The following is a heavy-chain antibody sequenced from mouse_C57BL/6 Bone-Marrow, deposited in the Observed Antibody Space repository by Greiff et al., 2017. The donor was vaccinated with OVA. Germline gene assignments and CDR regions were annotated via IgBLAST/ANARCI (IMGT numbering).Heavy chain of an antibody. J-gene: IGHJ4*01. CDR2: ISDGGSYT. Sequence: EVQLQESGGGLVKPGGSLKLSCAASGFTFSSYAMSWVRQTPEKRLEWVATISDGGSYTYYPDNVKGRFTISRDNAKNNLYLQMSHLKSEDTAMYYCAKDGDFFFDYAMDYWGQGTSVTVSS. V-gene: IGHV5-4*01. CDR3: AKDGDFFFDYAMDY. CDR1: GFTFSSYA.